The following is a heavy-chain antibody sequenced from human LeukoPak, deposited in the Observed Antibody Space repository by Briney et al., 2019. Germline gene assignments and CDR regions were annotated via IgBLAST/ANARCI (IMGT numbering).Heavy chain of an antibody. D-gene: IGHD3-16*02. V-gene: IGHV3-66*01. CDR2: IYSGGST. Sequence: GGSLRLSCAASGFTVSSNYMSWVRQAPGKGLEWVSVIYSGGSTYYADSVKGRFTISRDNSKNTLYLQMNSLRAEDTAVYYCARTLYRQDIDYWGQGTLVTVSS. J-gene: IGHJ4*02. CDR1: GFTVSSNY. CDR3: ARTLYRQDIDY.